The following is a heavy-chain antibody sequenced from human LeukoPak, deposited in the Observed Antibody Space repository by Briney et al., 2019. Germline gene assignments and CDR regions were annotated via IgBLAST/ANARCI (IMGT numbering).Heavy chain of an antibody. Sequence: SETLSLTCTVSGGSISSDGYYWNWIRQHPGKGLEWIGNIYYSGSTNYNPSLKSRVTISVDTSKNQFSLKLSYVSAADTAVYYCAREGRDGYNYGPFDYWGQGTLVTVSA. CDR2: IYYSGST. V-gene: IGHV4-31*03. D-gene: IGHD5-24*01. CDR3: AREGRDGYNYGPFDY. J-gene: IGHJ4*02. CDR1: GGSISSDGYY.